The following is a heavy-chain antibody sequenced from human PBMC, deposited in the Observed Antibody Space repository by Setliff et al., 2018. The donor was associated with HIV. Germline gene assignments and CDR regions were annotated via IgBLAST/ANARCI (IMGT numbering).Heavy chain of an antibody. D-gene: IGHD5-18*01. CDR3: AKKGDSNSYGWIDY. J-gene: IGHJ4*02. CDR1: GYSLSSDY. Sequence: ETLSLTCAVSGYSLSSDYYWGWIRQPPGKGLEWVLAISGSGDDTNYADSVKGRFTISRDNSKNTLYLQMNNLRAEDTAVYYCAKKGDSNSYGWIDYWGQGTLVTVSS. CDR2: ISGSGDDT. V-gene: IGHV3-23*01.